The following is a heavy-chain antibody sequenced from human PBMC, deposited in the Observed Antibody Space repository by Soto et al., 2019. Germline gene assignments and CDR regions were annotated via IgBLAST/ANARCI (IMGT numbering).Heavy chain of an antibody. V-gene: IGHV3-30-3*01. Sequence: QVQLVESGGGVVQPGRSLRLSCAASGFTFSSYAMHWVRQAPGKGLEWVAVISYDGSNKYYADSVKGRFTISRDNSKNTLYVQVNSLRAGDTAVYYCARDLCELSSYGYNNFDHWGQGTLVTVSS. D-gene: IGHD5-18*01. CDR1: GFTFSSYA. J-gene: IGHJ4*02. CDR2: ISYDGSNK. CDR3: ARDLCELSSYGYNNFDH.